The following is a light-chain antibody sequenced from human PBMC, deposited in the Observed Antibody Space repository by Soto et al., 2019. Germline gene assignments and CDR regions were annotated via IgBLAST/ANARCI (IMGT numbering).Light chain of an antibody. CDR3: QQYNNWPPWT. CDR2: GAS. J-gene: IGKJ1*01. CDR1: QSVSSN. Sequence: EILMTQSPATLSVSPGERATLSCRASQSVSSNLAWYQQKPGQAPRLLIYGASTRATGIPARFSGSVSGTEFTLTISSLQSEDFAVYYCQQYNNWPPWTFGQGIKVEIK. V-gene: IGKV3-15*01.